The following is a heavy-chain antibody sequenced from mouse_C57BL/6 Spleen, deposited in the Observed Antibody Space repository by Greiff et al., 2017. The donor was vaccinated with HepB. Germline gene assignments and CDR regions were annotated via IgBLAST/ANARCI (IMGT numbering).Heavy chain of an antibody. V-gene: IGHV1-82*01. CDR1: GYAFSSSW. D-gene: IGHD2-4*01. J-gene: IGHJ2*01. CDR2: IYPGDGDT. Sequence: VQLQQSGPELVKPGASVKISCKASGYAFSSSWMNWVKQRPGKGLEWIGRIYPGDGDTNYNGKFKGKATLTADKSSSTAYMQLSSLTSEDSAVYFCARSDYDYDEGYWGQGTTLTVSS. CDR3: ARSDYDYDEGY.